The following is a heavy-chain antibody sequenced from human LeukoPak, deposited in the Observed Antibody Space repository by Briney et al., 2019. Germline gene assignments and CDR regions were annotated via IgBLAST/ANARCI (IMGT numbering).Heavy chain of an antibody. D-gene: IGHD1-26*01. CDR2: ISSSCSTI. V-gene: IGHV3-48*03. J-gene: IGHJ4*02. CDR3: VRDFGQWELNGGYYFDY. Sequence: GGSLRLSCAASGFTFSSYEMNWVRQAPRKGLEWVSYISSSCSTIYYAESVKGRFTISRDNAKNSLYLQMNSLRAEDTAVYYCVRDFGQWELNGGYYFDYWGQGTLVTVSS. CDR1: GFTFSSYE.